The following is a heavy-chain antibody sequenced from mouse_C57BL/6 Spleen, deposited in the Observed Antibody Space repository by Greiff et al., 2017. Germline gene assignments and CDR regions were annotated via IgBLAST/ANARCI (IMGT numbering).Heavy chain of an antibody. D-gene: IGHD2-3*01. V-gene: IGHV5-2*01. CDR2: INSDGGST. J-gene: IGHJ4*01. Sequence: EVHLVESGGGLVQPGESLKLSCESTEYEFPTHDMSWVRKTPEKRLELVAAINSDGGSTYYPDTMERRFIISRDNTKKTLYLQMSSLRSEDTALYYCARHGNDGYYDAMDYWGQGTSVTVSS. CDR1: EYEFPTHD. CDR3: ARHGNDGYYDAMDY.